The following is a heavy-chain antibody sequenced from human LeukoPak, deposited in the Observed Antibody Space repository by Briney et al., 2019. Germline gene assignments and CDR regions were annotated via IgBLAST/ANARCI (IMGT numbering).Heavy chain of an antibody. Sequence: SETLSLTCAVYGVSSNRNDWSWIRQPPGKGLEWIGEINHSGSTNYNPSLKSRVTISVDTSKNQFSLKLSSVTAADTAVYYCASFTYYDRLDYWGQGTLVTVSS. J-gene: IGHJ4*02. V-gene: IGHV4-34*01. D-gene: IGHD3-10*02. CDR1: GVSSNRND. CDR2: INHSGST. CDR3: ASFTYYDRLDY.